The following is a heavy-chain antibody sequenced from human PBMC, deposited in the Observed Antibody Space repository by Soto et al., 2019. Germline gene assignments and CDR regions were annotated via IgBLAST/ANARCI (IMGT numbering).Heavy chain of an antibody. Sequence: AGGSLRLSCAASGFTFSNAWMSWVRQAPGKGLEWVGRIKSKTDGGTTDYAAPVKGRFTISRDDSKNTLYLQMNSLKTEDTAVYYCTYFYPSWYFDYWGQGTLVTGSS. CDR3: TYFYPSWYFDY. J-gene: IGHJ4*02. V-gene: IGHV3-15*01. CDR2: IKSKTDGGTT. CDR1: GFTFSNAW.